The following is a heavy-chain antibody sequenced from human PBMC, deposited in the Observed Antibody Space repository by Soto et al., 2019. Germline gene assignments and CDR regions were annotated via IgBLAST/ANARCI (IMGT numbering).Heavy chain of an antibody. CDR3: ARGNLSFDFDS. D-gene: IGHD1-26*01. Sequence: ESGGDVVQPGKSLRLFCAASGFNFGFFGMHWVRQAPGKGLEWVAFISGDGINTQYADSVRGRFTLSRDYSRKTMYLQMDSLRDEDTALYYCARGNLSFDFDSWGLGTLVTVSS. CDR2: ISGDGINT. V-gene: IGHV3-30*03. J-gene: IGHJ4*02. CDR1: GFNFGFFG.